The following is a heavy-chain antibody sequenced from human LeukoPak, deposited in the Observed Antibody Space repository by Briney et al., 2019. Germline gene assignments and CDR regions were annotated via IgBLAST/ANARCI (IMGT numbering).Heavy chain of an antibody. D-gene: IGHD3-22*01. CDR2: IWYDGSNK. CDR3: ARDPLSSGFLDFDY. CDR1: GFTFSSYG. J-gene: IGHJ4*02. Sequence: PGGSLRLSCAASGFTFSSYGMHWVRQAPGKGLEWVAVIWYDGSNKYYADSVKGRFTISRDNSKNTLYLQMSSLRAEDTAVYYCARDPLSSGFLDFDYWGQGTLVTVSS. V-gene: IGHV3-30*19.